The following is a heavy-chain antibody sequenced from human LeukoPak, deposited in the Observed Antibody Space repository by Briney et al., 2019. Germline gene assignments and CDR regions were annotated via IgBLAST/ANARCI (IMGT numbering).Heavy chain of an antibody. D-gene: IGHD5-24*01. J-gene: IGHJ4*02. CDR2: ISGSGGST. CDR3: AKRGLSRDGYNYGFDY. CDR1: GGSIRSSDYF. V-gene: IGHV3-23*01. Sequence: ETLSLTCTVSGGSIRSSDYFWGWIRQAPGKGLEWVSDISGSGGSTYHADSVKGRFTISRDNSKNTLYLQMNSLRAEDTAVYYCAKRGLSRDGYNYGFDYWGQGTLVTVSS.